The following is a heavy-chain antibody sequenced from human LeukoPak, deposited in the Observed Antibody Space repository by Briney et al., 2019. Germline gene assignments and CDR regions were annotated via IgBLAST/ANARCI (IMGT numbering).Heavy chain of an antibody. J-gene: IGHJ5*02. CDR3: AKDPADIVVVVAATRIDP. D-gene: IGHD2-15*01. Sequence: PGGSLRLSCAASGFTFSSYAMSWVRQAPGKGLEWVSAISGSGGSTYYADSVKGRFTISRDNSKNTLYLQMNSLGAEDTAVYYCAKDPADIVVVVAATRIDPWGQGTLVTVSS. CDR1: GFTFSSYA. CDR2: ISGSGGST. V-gene: IGHV3-23*01.